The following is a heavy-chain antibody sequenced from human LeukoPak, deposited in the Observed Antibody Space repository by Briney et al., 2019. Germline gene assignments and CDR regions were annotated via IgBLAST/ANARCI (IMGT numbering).Heavy chain of an antibody. CDR2: ISSSSSYI. J-gene: IGHJ4*02. Sequence: GGSLRLSCAASGFTFNSYSMNWVRQAPGKGLEWVSSISSSSSYIYYADSVKGRFTISRDNAKNSLYLQMNSLRAEDTAVYYCAPLSFLKWLDAWGPGTLVTVSS. CDR3: APLSFLKWLDA. CDR1: GFTFNSYS. D-gene: IGHD3-3*01. V-gene: IGHV3-21*01.